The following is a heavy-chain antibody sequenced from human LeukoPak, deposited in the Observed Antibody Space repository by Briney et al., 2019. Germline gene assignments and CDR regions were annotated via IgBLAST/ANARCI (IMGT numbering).Heavy chain of an antibody. CDR1: GFTFSSYA. V-gene: IGHV3-23*01. CDR2: ISGSGGST. Sequence: GGSLRLSCADSGFTFSSYAVSWVRQAPRKGLEWVSAISGSGGSTYYADSVKGRFTISRDNSKNTLYLQMNSLRAEDMAVYYCANTPIVVAPHYSDYWGQGTLVTVSS. J-gene: IGHJ4*02. CDR3: ANTPIVVAPHYSDY. D-gene: IGHD3-22*01.